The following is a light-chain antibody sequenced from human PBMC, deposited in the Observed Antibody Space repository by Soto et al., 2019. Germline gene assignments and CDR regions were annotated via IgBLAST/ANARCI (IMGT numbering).Light chain of an antibody. V-gene: IGKV1-33*01. CDR2: DAS. CDR1: QEITNY. J-gene: IGKJ4*01. Sequence: DIQMTQSPSSLSASVGDRVTITCQASQEITNYLNWYQQKPGKAPQLLIYDASNLETGVPSRFSGSGSGTDFTFTISSLQPEDIATYYCQQYDYLPLTFGGGTKVEIE. CDR3: QQYDYLPLT.